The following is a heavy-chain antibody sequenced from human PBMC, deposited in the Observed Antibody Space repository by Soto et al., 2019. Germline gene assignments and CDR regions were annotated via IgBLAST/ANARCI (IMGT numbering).Heavy chain of an antibody. J-gene: IGHJ5*02. D-gene: IGHD3-3*01. V-gene: IGHV3-30-3*01. CDR3: ARARGITIFGVVIIGSNWFDP. CDR1: GFTFSSYA. Sequence: QPGGSLRLSCAASGFTFSSYAMHWVRQAPGKGLEWVAVISYDGSNKYYADSVKGRFTISRDNSKNTLYLQMNSLRAEDTAVYYCARARGITIFGVVIIGSNWFDPWGQGTLVTVSS. CDR2: ISYDGSNK.